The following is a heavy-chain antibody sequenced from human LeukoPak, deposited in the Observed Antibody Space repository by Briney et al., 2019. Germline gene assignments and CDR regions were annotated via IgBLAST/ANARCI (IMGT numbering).Heavy chain of an antibody. D-gene: IGHD3-22*01. CDR2: INPNSGGT. CDR1: GYTFTGYY. V-gene: IGHV1-2*06. CDR3: ARQLDSSGYYWAFDY. Sequence: GASMKVSCKASGYTFTGYYMHWVRQAPGQGLEWMGRINPNSGGTNYAQKFQGRVTMTRDTSISTAYMELSRLRSDDTAVYYCARQLDSSGYYWAFDYWGQGTLVTVSS. J-gene: IGHJ4*02.